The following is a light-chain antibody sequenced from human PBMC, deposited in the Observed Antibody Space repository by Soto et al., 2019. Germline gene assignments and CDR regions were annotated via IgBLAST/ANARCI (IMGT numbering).Light chain of an antibody. Sequence: EIVMTQSPASLSVTPGERATLSCRASQSISNNLAWYQERPGQAPRLLIYGAATRATDIPASFSGSGSGTEFTLTISSLQSEDFAVYYCQQYNIWPPITFGQGTRLEIK. V-gene: IGKV3-15*01. J-gene: IGKJ5*01. CDR1: QSISNN. CDR3: QQYNIWPPIT. CDR2: GAA.